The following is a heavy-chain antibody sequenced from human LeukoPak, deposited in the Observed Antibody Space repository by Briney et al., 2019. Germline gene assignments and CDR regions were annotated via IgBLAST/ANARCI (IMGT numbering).Heavy chain of an antibody. CDR1: GFTFSSYA. CDR3: AKDPPRSRAIVDAFDV. J-gene: IGHJ3*01. CDR2: ISGSGSST. D-gene: IGHD3-22*01. V-gene: IGHV3-23*01. Sequence: GGSLRLSCAASGFTFSSYAMIWVRQAPGKGLERVSVISGSGSSTDYADSVKGRFTISRDNSKNALYLQMNSLRVEDTAVYYCAKDPPRSRAIVDAFDVWGQGTMVTVSS.